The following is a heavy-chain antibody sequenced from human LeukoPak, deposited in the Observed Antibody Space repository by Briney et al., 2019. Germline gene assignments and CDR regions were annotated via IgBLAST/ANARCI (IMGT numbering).Heavy chain of an antibody. D-gene: IGHD6-13*01. Sequence: GGSLRLSCAASGFTFSSSAMSWVRRAPGRGLEWVSTISGTVGSTYYADSVKGRFTISRDNSKDTLYLQMNSLRVEDTAVYYCARDFMYSISCAGCWGQGTLVTVSS. CDR3: ARDFMYSISCAGC. J-gene: IGHJ4*02. V-gene: IGHV3-23*01. CDR2: ISGTVGST. CDR1: GFTFSSSA.